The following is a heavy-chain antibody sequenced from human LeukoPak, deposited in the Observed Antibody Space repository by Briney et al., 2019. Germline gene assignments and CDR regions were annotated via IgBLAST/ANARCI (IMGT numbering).Heavy chain of an antibody. Sequence: GGSLRLSCAASGFTFDDYGMSWVRQAPGKGLEWVSVIYSGGSTYYADSVKGRFTISRDNSKNTLYLQMNSLRADDTAVYYCARIYPRLAAAGNWGQGTLVTVSS. CDR3: ARIYPRLAAAGN. CDR2: IYSGGST. D-gene: IGHD6-13*01. J-gene: IGHJ4*02. V-gene: IGHV3-66*01. CDR1: GFTFDDYG.